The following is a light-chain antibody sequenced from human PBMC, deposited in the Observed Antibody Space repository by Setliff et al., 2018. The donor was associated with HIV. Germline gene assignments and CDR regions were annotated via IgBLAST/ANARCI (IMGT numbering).Light chain of an antibody. Sequence: QSVLTQPASVSGSPGQSITISCTGTSSDVGGYNYVSWYQQHPGKAPKLMIYDVSNRPSGVSIRFSGSMSDNTASLTISGLQAEDEADYYCGSSTSSSTHWVFGGGTQRTVL. CDR2: DVS. CDR3: GSSTSSSTHWV. V-gene: IGLV2-14*03. J-gene: IGLJ3*02. CDR1: SSDVGGYNY.